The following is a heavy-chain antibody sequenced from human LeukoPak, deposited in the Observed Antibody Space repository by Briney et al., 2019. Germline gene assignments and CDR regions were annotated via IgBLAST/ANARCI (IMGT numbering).Heavy chain of an antibody. J-gene: IGHJ4*02. V-gene: IGHV4-39*01. CDR2: VYYSGST. D-gene: IGHD2-21*01. CDR1: GGSISSSSYY. CDR3: ARLPYCGGDCYSNFDY. Sequence: PSETLSLXCTVSGGSISSSSYYWGWIRQPPGKGLEWIGSVYYSGSTYYNPSLKSRVTISVDTSKNQFSLKLSSVTAADTAVYYCARLPYCGGDCYSNFDYWGQGTLVTVSS.